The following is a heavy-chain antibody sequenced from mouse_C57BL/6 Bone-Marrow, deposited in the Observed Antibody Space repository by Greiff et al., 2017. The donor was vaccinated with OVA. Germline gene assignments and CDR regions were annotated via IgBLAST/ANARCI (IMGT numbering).Heavy chain of an antibody. D-gene: IGHD3-2*02. V-gene: IGHV5-16*01. J-gene: IGHJ2*01. CDR2: INYDGSST. CDR3: ARESSGYWDY. Sequence: EVQLVESEGGLVQPGSSMKLSCTASGFTFSDYYMAWVRQVPEKGLEWVANINYDGSSTYYLDSLKSRFIISRDNAKNILYLQMSSLKSEDTATYYCARESSGYWDYWGQGTTLTVSS. CDR1: GFTFSDYY.